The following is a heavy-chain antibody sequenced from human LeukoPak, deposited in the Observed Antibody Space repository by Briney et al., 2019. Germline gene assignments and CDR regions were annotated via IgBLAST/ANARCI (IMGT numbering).Heavy chain of an antibody. CDR2: ISYSGST. J-gene: IGHJ4*02. Sequence: SETLSLTCTVSGGSISSYYWSWIRQHPGKGLEWIGYISYSGSTNYSPSLKSRVTISVDTSKNQFSLRLTSVTAADTAVYYCARRGGYYDGSGLDYWGQGTLVTVSS. D-gene: IGHD3-22*01. CDR1: GGSISSYY. V-gene: IGHV4-59*08. CDR3: ARRGGYYDGSGLDY.